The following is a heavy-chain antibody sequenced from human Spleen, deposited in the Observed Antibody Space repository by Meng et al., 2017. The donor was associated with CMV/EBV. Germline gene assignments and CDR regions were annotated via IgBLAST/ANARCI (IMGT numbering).Heavy chain of an antibody. D-gene: IGHD3-3*01. V-gene: IGHV3-7*01. CDR3: ARDKRSYDFWSGYYRGSDY. J-gene: IGHJ4*02. CDR1: GFTFDDYG. CDR2: IKQDGSEN. Sequence: GGSLRLSCAASGFTFDDYGMSWVRQAPGKGLEWVANIKQDGSENYYVDSVKGRFTISRDNAKNSLYLQMNSLRAEDTAVYYCARDKRSYDFWSGYYRGSDYWGQGTLVTVSS.